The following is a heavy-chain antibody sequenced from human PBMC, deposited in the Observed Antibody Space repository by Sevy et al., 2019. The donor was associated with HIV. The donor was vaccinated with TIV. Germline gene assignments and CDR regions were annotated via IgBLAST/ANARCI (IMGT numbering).Heavy chain of an antibody. Sequence: ASVKVSCKASGYTFTSYGISWVRQAPGQGLEWMGWISAYNGNTNYAQKLQGRVTMTPDTSTSTAYMELRSLRSDDTAVYYCARDAEGSGSYYWFDPWGQGTLVIVSS. CDR1: GYTFTSYG. CDR2: ISAYNGNT. V-gene: IGHV1-18*01. J-gene: IGHJ5*02. CDR3: ARDAEGSGSYYWFDP. D-gene: IGHD3-10*01.